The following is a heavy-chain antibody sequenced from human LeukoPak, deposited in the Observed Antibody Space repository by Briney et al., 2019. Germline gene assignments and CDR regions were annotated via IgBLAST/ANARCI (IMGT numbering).Heavy chain of an antibody. CDR1: GGSISSSSYN. D-gene: IGHD3-22*01. CDR3: ATDSSGYPGLGY. Sequence: ETLSLTCTVSGGSISSSSYNWGWIRQPPGKGLEWVSVIYGGGKTYYADSVKGRFTISRDTSKNTLYLQMNSLRADDTAVYYCATDSSGYPGLGYWGQGTLVTVSS. J-gene: IGHJ4*02. CDR2: IYGGGKT. V-gene: IGHV3-53*01.